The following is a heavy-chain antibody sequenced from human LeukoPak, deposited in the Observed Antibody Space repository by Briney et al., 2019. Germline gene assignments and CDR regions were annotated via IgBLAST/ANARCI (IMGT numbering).Heavy chain of an antibody. D-gene: IGHD2-15*01. Sequence: SGGSLRLSCAASGFTFSSYGMHWVRQAPGKGLEWVAVIWYDGSNKYYADSVKGRFIISRDNSKNTLYLQMNSLRAEDTAVYYCARVNGYCSGGSCYSDYWGQGTLVTVSS. CDR3: ARVNGYCSGGSCYSDY. J-gene: IGHJ4*02. V-gene: IGHV3-33*08. CDR2: IWYDGSNK. CDR1: GFTFSSYG.